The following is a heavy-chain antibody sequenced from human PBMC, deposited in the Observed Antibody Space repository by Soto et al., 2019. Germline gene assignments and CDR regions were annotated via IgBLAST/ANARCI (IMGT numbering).Heavy chain of an antibody. CDR1: GYTFTSYG. CDR2: ISAYNGNT. V-gene: IGHV1-18*01. Sequence: QVQLVQSGAEVKKPGASVKVSCKASGYTFTSYGISWVRQAPGQGLEWMGWISAYNGNTNYAQKLQGRVTMTTDTSTSTAYMVLRSLRSDHTAVYYCARGENEYGDYVNYYYGMDVWGQGTTVTVSS. CDR3: ARGENEYGDYVNYYYGMDV. J-gene: IGHJ6*02. D-gene: IGHD4-17*01.